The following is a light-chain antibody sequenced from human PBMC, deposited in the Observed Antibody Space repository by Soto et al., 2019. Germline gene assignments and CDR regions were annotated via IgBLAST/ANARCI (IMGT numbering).Light chain of an antibody. CDR3: ETWDFNTRV. Sequence: QPVLTQSSSASASLGSSVKLTCTLSSGHSSYTIAWHQQQPGKAPRYLMKLEGSGSYHKGSGVPDRFSGSSTGADRYLTISNLQFEDEADYYCETWDFNTRVFGGGTKVTVL. J-gene: IGLJ2*01. CDR1: SGHSSYT. CDR2: LEGSGSY. V-gene: IGLV4-60*02.